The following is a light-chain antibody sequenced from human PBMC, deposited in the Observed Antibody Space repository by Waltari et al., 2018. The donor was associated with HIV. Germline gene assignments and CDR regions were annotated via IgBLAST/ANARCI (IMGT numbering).Light chain of an antibody. Sequence: QSALTQPPSASGSPGQSVTISCTGASSDLGVKHSVPWYQQRPGKAPKVIISEVSKRSSGVPNRFSGSTSGNTASLTVSGLQADDEAEYFCSFYGGSNILVFGGGTKLTVL. CDR3: SFYGGSNILV. CDR2: EVS. V-gene: IGLV2-8*01. CDR1: SSDLGVKHS. J-gene: IGLJ2*01.